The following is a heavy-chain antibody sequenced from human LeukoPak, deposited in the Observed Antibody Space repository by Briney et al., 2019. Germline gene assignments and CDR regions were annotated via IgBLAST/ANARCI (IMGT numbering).Heavy chain of an antibody. J-gene: IGHJ6*02. CDR3: ATRGYSSSWYHYYYYGMDV. D-gene: IGHD6-13*01. CDR1: GFTFSNHW. V-gene: IGHV3-48*04. Sequence: GGSLRLSCAASGFTFSNHWMNWVRQAPGKGLEWVSYISSSGSTIYYADSVKGRFTISRDNAKNSLYLQMSSLRAEDTAVYYCATRGYSSSWYHYYYYGMDVWGQGTTVTVSS. CDR2: ISSSGSTI.